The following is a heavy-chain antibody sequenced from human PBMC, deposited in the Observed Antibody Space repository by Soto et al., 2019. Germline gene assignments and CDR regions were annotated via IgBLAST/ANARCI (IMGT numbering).Heavy chain of an antibody. V-gene: IGHV4-34*04. Sequence: SETLSLTCAVSGASFSGFYWSWIRQSPGKGLEWIGEIDHSGITNHNTALKSRATMSVDTSKNQFSLKLRSVTAADTAAYYCARGVSVTLAVQGGAPDKNYFDSWSQGTLVTGSS. CDR3: ARGVSVTLAVQGGAPDKNYFDS. CDR1: GASFSGFY. J-gene: IGHJ4*02. CDR2: IDHSGIT. D-gene: IGHD1-26*01.